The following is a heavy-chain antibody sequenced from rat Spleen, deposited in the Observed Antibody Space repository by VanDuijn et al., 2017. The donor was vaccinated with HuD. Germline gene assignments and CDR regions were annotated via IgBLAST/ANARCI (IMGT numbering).Heavy chain of an antibody. CDR1: GFTFSNYD. Sequence: EVQLVESGGGLVQPGRSLKLSCGASGFTFSNYDMAWVRQAPTKGLEWIASFSCGGGDTYYRDSVRGRFTISRDNAKSTLYLQMNSLRSEDSATYYCARSWNYYFDYWGQGVMVTVSS. D-gene: IGHD4-2*01. CDR3: ARSWNYYFDY. J-gene: IGHJ2*01. CDR2: FSCGGGDT. V-gene: IGHV5-25*01.